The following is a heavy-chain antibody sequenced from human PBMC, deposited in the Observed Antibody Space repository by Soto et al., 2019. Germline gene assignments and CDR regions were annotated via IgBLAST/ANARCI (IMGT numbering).Heavy chain of an antibody. D-gene: IGHD3-16*02. J-gene: IGHJ4*02. CDR3: ARDLGGYDYVWGSYRSPPDY. V-gene: IGHV3-30-3*01. CDR1: GFTFSSYA. CDR2: ISYDGSNK. Sequence: QVQLVESGGGVVQPGRSLRLSCAASGFTFSSYAMHWVRQAPGKGLEWVAVISYDGSNKYYADSVKGRFTISRDNSKNTLYLQMNSLRAEDTAVYHCARDLGGYDYVWGSYRSPPDYWGQGTLVTVSS.